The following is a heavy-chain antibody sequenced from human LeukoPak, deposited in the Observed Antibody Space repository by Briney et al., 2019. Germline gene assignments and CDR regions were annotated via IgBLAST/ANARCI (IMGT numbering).Heavy chain of an antibody. CDR1: GGTFSSYA. V-gene: IGHV1-69*04. Sequence: PWASVKVSCKASGGTFSSYASSWVRQAPGQGLEWMGRIIPIFGIANYAQKFQGRVTITADKSTSTAYMELSSLRSEDTAVYYCARDFSALGIAVAGARGHYYYGMDVWGQGTTVTVSS. D-gene: IGHD6-19*01. CDR3: ARDFSALGIAVAGARGHYYYGMDV. CDR2: IIPIFGIA. J-gene: IGHJ6*02.